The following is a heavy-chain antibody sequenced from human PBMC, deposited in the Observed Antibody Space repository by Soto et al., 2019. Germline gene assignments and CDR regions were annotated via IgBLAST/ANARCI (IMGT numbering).Heavy chain of an antibody. CDR1: GGSISSGGYS. CDR3: ARGALRWSTSWDFDY. Sequence: SETLSLTCAVSGGSISSGGYSWSWIRQPPGKGLEWIGYIYDSGSTYYNPSLKSRVTISVDRSKNQFSLKLSSVTAADTVVYYCARGALRWSTSWDFDYWGQGILVTVS. V-gene: IGHV4-30-2*01. CDR2: IYDSGST. D-gene: IGHD4-17*01. J-gene: IGHJ4*02.